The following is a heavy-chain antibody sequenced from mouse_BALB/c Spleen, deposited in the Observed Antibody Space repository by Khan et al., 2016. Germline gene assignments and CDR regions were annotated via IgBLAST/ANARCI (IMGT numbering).Heavy chain of an antibody. CDR3: ARWGLVYGMDY. J-gene: IGHJ4*01. Sequence: VELVESGAELMKPGATVKISCKTTGYTFRSYWIEWVKQRPGHGLEWVREILPGSHSINYNAKFTGTATFTVDTSSNTAYMQLSSLTSDDSDVSFCARWGLVYGMDYWGQGTSVTVAS. V-gene: IGHV1-9*01. CDR1: GYTFRSYW. D-gene: IGHD2-4*01. CDR2: ILPGSHSI.